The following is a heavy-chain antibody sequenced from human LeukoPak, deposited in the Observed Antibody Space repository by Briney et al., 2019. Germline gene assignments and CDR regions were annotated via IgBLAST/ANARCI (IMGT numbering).Heavy chain of an antibody. J-gene: IGHJ6*03. V-gene: IGHV4-4*07. D-gene: IGHD3-10*01. CDR2: IYTSGST. Sequence: PSGTLSLTCTVSGGSISSYYWSWIRQPAGKGLEWIGRIYTSGSTNYNPSLKSRVTMSVDTSKNQFSLKLSSVTAADTAVYYCARSPKRKYGSGSSYYMDVWGKGTTVTVSS. CDR1: GGSISSYY. CDR3: ARSPKRKYGSGSSYYMDV.